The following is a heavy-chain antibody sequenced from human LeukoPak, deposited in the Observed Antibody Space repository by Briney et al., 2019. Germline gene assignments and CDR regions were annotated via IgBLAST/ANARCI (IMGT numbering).Heavy chain of an antibody. V-gene: IGHV1-69*01. D-gene: IGHD3-22*01. J-gene: IGHJ5*02. CDR1: GGTFISYA. Sequence: SVKVSCKASGGTFISYAISWVRQAPGQGLEWMGGIIPIFGTANYAQKFQGRVTITADESTSTAYMELSSLRSEDTAVYYCARGGDYYDSSGYYWFDPWGQGTLVTVSS. CDR2: IIPIFGTA. CDR3: ARGGDYYDSSGYYWFDP.